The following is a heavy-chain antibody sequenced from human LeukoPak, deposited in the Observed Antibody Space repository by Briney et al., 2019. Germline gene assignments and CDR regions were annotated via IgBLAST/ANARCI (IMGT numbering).Heavy chain of an antibody. Sequence: ASVKVSCKPSGYSFTSYDINGVRQAPGQGLEWMGWMNPKSGNTGYAQKFKGRVTMTSKASISTAYMELSSLRSADTAVYYCARGRVLSSFDYWGQGTLVAVSS. J-gene: IGHJ4*02. V-gene: IGHV1-8*01. CDR2: MNPKSGNT. CDR1: GYSFTSYD. D-gene: IGHD3-10*02. CDR3: ARGRVLSSFDY.